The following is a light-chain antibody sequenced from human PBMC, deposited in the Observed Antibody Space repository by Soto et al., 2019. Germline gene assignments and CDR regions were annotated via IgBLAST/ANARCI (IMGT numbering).Light chain of an antibody. CDR3: QKYNNWPYT. CDR1: QSVSSN. V-gene: IGKV3-15*01. CDR2: GAS. J-gene: IGKJ2*01. Sequence: EIVMTQSPATLSVSPGERATLSCRASQSVSSNLAWYQQKPGQAPRLLIYGASTRATGIPARFSGSGSGTEFTLTISRLQSEDFAVYYGQKYNNWPYTFGQGTKLEIK.